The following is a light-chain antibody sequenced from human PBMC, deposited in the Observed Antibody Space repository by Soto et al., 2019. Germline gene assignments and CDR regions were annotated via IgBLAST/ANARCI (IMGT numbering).Light chain of an antibody. CDR3: QQSFTTPWT. J-gene: IGKJ1*01. Sequence: DIQMTQSPSSLSASVGDRVTITCRAGQTINNYLNWFQQKPGRAPKLLIYLTSTLESGVPSRFSGSGSGTDFTLTISSLQPEDFATYHCQQSFTTPWTFGQGTKVDVK. CDR2: LTS. CDR1: QTINNY. V-gene: IGKV1-39*01.